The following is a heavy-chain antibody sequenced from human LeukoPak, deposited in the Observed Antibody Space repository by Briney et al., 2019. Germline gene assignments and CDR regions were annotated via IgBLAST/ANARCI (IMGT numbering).Heavy chain of an antibody. CDR3: ARHLQGNRKYYYYYYMDV. D-gene: IGHD1-14*01. J-gene: IGHJ6*03. Sequence: GSLRLSRAASGFTFSSYGMSWVRQPPGKGLEWIGSIYYSGSTYNNPSLKSRVTISVDTSKNQFSLKLSSVTAADTAVYYCARHLQGNRKYYYYYYMDVWGKGTTVTVSS. CDR1: GFTFSSYG. V-gene: IGHV4-38-2*01. CDR2: IYYSGST.